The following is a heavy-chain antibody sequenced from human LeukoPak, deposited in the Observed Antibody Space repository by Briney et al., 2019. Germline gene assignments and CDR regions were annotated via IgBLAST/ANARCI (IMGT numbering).Heavy chain of an antibody. CDR1: GYSFSAYY. J-gene: IGHJ3*02. D-gene: IGHD7-27*01. V-gene: IGHV1-2*02. CDR3: ARGDGDGPARRAFDI. CDR2: INPTSGDT. Sequence: ASVKVSCKASGYSFSAYYMHWVRQAPGQGLEWMGWINPTSGDTNYVEKFQGRVTVTRDTPISTAYMEVSRVRSDDTAVYYCARGDGDGPARRAFDIWGQGTMVTVSS.